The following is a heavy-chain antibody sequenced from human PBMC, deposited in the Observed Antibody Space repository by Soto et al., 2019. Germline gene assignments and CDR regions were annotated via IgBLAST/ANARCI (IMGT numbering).Heavy chain of an antibody. CDR1: GASFTTYY. CDR3: AREGGGYRFDY. V-gene: IGHV4-59*01. CDR2: IFYSGHL. D-gene: IGHD1-26*01. J-gene: IGHJ4*02. Sequence: QVQLQESGPGLVKPSETLSLTCTVSGASFTTYYWSWIRQPPGKGLEWIGYIFYSGHLKYNPSRKSRLPISVHPSKNQTSLRLTSVPAAATAVYYWAREGGGYRFDYWGQGTLVTVSS.